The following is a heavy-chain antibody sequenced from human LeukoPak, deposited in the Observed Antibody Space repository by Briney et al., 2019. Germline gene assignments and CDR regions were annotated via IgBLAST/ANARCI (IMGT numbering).Heavy chain of an antibody. CDR2: MNHSGST. CDR3: PGGKWLTLYYFDY. V-gene: IGHV4-34*01. D-gene: IGHD5-12*01. J-gene: IGHJ4*02. Sequence: SDTLSLTCAVYGRSFSGYYWIWIRHPPGKGLEWIVEMNHSGSTNYHPSLNSRATISVDTSKTQFSLRLSSATAADTAVSCCPGGKWLTLYYFDYWGQGTLVTVSS. CDR1: GRSFSGYY.